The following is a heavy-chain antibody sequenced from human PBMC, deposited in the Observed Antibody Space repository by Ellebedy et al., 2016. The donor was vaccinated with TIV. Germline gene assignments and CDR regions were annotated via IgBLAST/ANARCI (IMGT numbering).Heavy chain of an antibody. CDR2: ISYDGSNK. Sequence: GESLKISCAASGFTFSSYGMHWVRQAPGKGLEWVAIISYDGSNKYYADSVKGRFTISRDNSKNTLYLQMNSLRAEDTAVYYCAKDHDYDGGWGQGTLVTVSS. CDR1: GFTFSSYG. CDR3: AKDHDYDGG. D-gene: IGHD3-22*01. V-gene: IGHV3-30*18. J-gene: IGHJ1*01.